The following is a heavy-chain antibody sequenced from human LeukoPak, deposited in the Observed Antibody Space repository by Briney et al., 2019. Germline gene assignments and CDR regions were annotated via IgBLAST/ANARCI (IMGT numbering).Heavy chain of an antibody. CDR1: GFTVSSDY. J-gene: IGHJ4*02. CDR2: IYSGGST. V-gene: IGHV3-66*01. Sequence: GGSLRLSCAASGFTVSSDYMSWVRQAPGKGLEWVSVIYSGGSTYYADSVKGRFTISRDNSKNTLYLQMNSLRAEDTAVYYCAITMVRGVGNYYWGQGTLVTVSS. D-gene: IGHD3-10*01. CDR3: AITMVRGVGNYY.